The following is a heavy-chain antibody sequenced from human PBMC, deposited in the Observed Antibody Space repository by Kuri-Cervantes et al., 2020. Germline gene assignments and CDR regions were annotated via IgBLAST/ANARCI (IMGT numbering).Heavy chain of an antibody. D-gene: IGHD3-22*01. CDR1: EFTVSSNY. J-gene: IGHJ6*02. Sequence: GESLKISCAASEFTVSSNYMSWVRQAPGKGLEWVSVIYSGGSTYYADSVKGRFTISRDNSKNTLYLQMNSLRAEDTAVYYCARGLGYYDSSGPLASGMDVWGQGTTVTVSS. CDR3: ARGLGYYDSSGPLASGMDV. V-gene: IGHV3-66*02. CDR2: IYSGGST.